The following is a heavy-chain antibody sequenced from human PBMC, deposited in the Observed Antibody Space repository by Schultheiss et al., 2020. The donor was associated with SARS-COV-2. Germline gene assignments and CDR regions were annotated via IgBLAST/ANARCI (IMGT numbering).Heavy chain of an antibody. V-gene: IGHV3-30*03. CDR2: ISYDGSNK. D-gene: IGHD3-22*01. J-gene: IGHJ4*02. CDR1: GFTFSSYG. Sequence: GESMKISCAASGFTFSSYGMNWVRQAPGKGLEWVAVISYDGSNKYYADSVKGRFTISRDNSKNTLYLQMNSLRAEDTAVYYCARDDDSSDTDFDYWGQGTLVTVSS. CDR3: ARDDDSSDTDFDY.